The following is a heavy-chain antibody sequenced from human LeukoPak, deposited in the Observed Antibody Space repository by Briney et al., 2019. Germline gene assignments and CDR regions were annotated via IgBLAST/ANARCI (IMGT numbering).Heavy chain of an antibody. D-gene: IGHD1-1*01. CDR2: MYYSGTT. CDR3: ARSDWMRWFDP. J-gene: IGHJ5*02. Sequence: SETLSLTCTVSGGSINNYYWSWLRQTPGKGLEWIGYMYYSGTTNYNPSLKSRVTISVDTSKNQFSLKLSSVTAADTAVYYCARSDWMRWFDPWGLGTLVTVSS. CDR1: GGSINNYY. V-gene: IGHV4-59*08.